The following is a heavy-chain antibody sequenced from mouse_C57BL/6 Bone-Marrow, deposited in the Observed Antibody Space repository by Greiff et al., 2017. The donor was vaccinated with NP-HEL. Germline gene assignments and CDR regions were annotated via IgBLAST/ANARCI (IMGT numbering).Heavy chain of an antibody. CDR3: ARDMMVGYYYSMDY. J-gene: IGHJ4*01. Sequence: DVKLVESGGGLVKPGGSLKLSCAASGFTFSSYAMSWVRQTPEKRLEWVATISDGGSYTYYPDNVKGRFTISRDNAKNNLYLQISHLKSEDTAIYYCARDMMVGYYYSMDYWGQGTSVTVSS. CDR1: GFTFSSYA. V-gene: IGHV5-4*01. CDR2: ISDGGSYT. D-gene: IGHD2-3*01.